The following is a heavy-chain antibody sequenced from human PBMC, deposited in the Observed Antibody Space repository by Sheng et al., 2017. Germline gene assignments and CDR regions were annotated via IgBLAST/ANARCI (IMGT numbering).Heavy chain of an antibody. V-gene: IGHV3-72*01. CDR3: ARDQVYSPRE. Sequence: EVQLVESGGGLVQPGGSLRLSCAASGFTFSDHYMDWVRQAPGKGLEWVGRTKNKAQGYTTEYATSLKDRFTISRDDSKNSLFLQMNSLKTEDTAVYYCARDQVYSPREWGQGTLVTVSS. J-gene: IGHJ4*02. CDR1: GFTFSDHY. CDR2: TKNKAQGYTT. D-gene: IGHD2-8*01.